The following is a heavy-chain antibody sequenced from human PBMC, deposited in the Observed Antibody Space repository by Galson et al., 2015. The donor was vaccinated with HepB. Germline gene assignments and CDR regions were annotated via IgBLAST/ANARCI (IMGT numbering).Heavy chain of an antibody. V-gene: IGHV3-7*01. Sequence: LRLSCAASGFTFSNYSMTWVRQAPGKGLEWVAKIKQDGTTRYYVDSVKGRFTISRDNAKNSLYLQMNSLRAEDTATYYCARDKGIQHMDVWGKGTTVTVSS. CDR1: GFTFSNYS. D-gene: IGHD5-18*01. J-gene: IGHJ6*03. CDR3: ARDKGIQHMDV. CDR2: IKQDGTTR.